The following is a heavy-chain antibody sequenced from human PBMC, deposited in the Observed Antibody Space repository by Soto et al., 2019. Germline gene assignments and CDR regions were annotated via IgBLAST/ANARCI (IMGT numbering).Heavy chain of an antibody. V-gene: IGHV3-23*01. J-gene: IGHJ4*02. Sequence: EVPLLESGGGLVQPGGSLSLSCAASGFTFSNYAVTWVRQAPGKGREWVSTSSGSGGSTYYADSVKGRFTISRDNSNNTLYLQMDSLRAEDTTGYYCAKDQGSSWYEIDYWGQGTLVTVSS. CDR1: GFTFSNYA. CDR3: AKDQGSSWYEIDY. CDR2: SSGSGGST. D-gene: IGHD6-13*01.